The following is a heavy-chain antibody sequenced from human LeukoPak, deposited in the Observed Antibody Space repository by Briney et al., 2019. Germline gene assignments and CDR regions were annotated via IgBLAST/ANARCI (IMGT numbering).Heavy chain of an antibody. V-gene: IGHV1-2*04. CDR1: GYTFTGYY. D-gene: IGHD6-13*01. CDR3: ARDWPGYSSSWYYFDY. CDR2: INPNSGGT. Sequence: ASVKVSCKASGYTFTGYYMHWVRQAPGQGLEWMGWINPNSGGTNYAQKFQGWVTMTRDTSISTAYMELSRLRSDDTAVYYCARDWPGYSSSWYYFDYWAREPWSPSPQ. J-gene: IGHJ4*02.